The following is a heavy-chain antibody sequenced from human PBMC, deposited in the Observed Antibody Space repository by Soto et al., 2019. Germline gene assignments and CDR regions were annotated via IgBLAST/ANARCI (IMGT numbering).Heavy chain of an antibody. J-gene: IGHJ5*02. CDR3: ARHSYYSNPLRFDP. Sequence: QVQLQESGPGLLRPSETLSLTWTVSGGFITGYYWSWIRQPPGKGPEWIGNIHYSGSTNYNPSLKSRVTISVDTSKNQFSLRLSSVTAAETAVYYCARHSYYSNPLRFDPWGQGTLVTVSS. D-gene: IGHD4-4*01. CDR2: IHYSGST. V-gene: IGHV4-59*08. CDR1: GGFITGYY.